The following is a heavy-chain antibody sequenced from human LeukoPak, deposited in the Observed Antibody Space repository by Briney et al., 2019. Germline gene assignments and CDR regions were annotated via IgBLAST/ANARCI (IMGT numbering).Heavy chain of an antibody. Sequence: SQTLSLTCAISGDSVSSNSAAWNWIRQSPSRGLEWLGRTYYSSKWYNDYAVSVKSRITINPDTSKNQFSLQLNSVTPEDTAVYYCARGLSRYGGSHWYFDLWGRGTLVTVSS. J-gene: IGHJ2*01. CDR3: ARGLSRYGGSHWYFDL. CDR1: GDSVSSNSAA. V-gene: IGHV6-1*01. CDR2: TYYSSKWYN. D-gene: IGHD4-23*01.